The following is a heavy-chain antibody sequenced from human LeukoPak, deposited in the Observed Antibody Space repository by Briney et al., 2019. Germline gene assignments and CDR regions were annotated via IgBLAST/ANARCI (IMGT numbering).Heavy chain of an antibody. CDR1: EFTFSTYG. CDR3: AKGQWELPTDFDY. V-gene: IGHV3-30*18. J-gene: IGHJ4*02. D-gene: IGHD1-26*01. Sequence: PGGSLRLSCAASEFTFSTYGMHWVRQAPGKGLEWVAVISYDGSYKFYADSVKGRFTISRDNSKNTLYLQMNSLRAEDTAVYYCAKGQWELPTDFDYWGQGTLVTVSS. CDR2: ISYDGSYK.